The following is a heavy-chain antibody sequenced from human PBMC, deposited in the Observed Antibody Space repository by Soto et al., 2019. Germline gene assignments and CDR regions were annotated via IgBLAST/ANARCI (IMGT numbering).Heavy chain of an antibody. V-gene: IGHV1-18*04. CDR1: GYTFINHG. J-gene: IGHJ4*02. CDR2: VSGSNGKT. CDR3: ARDFYPLAYYFDP. Sequence: ASVNVSCKASGYTFINHGISWVRQAPGQGLEWMGWVSGSNGKTKYAQKFQGRVTMTRETSTSTAHMELRNLTSDDTAVYFCARDFYPLAYYFDPWGQGTLVTVSS.